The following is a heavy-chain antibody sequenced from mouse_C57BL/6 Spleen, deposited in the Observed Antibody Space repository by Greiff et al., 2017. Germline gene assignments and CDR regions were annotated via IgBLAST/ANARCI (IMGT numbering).Heavy chain of an antibody. CDR2: IYPGSGST. Sequence: VKLMESGAELVKPGASVKMSCKASGYTFTSYWITWVKQRPGQGLEWIGDIYPGSGSTNYNEKFKSKATLTVDTSSSTAYMQLSSLTSEDSAVYYCARWNYGSRGYFDVWGTGTTVTVSS. CDR1: GYTFTSYW. D-gene: IGHD1-1*01. CDR3: ARWNYGSRGYFDV. V-gene: IGHV1-55*01. J-gene: IGHJ1*03.